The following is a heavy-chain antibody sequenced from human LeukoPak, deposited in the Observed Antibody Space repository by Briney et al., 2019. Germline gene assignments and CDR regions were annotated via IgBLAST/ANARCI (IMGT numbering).Heavy chain of an antibody. CDR2: IYYSGST. D-gene: IGHD3-22*01. V-gene: IGHV4-39*01. CDR3: ARHRTYYYDSSGSWYFDL. CDR1: GGSISSSSYY. Sequence: SETLSLTCTVSGGSISSSSYYWGWIRQPPGKGLEWVGSIYYSGSTYYNPSLKSRVTISVDTSKNQFSLKLSSVTAADTAVYYCARHRTYYYDSSGSWYFDLWGRGTLVTVSS. J-gene: IGHJ2*01.